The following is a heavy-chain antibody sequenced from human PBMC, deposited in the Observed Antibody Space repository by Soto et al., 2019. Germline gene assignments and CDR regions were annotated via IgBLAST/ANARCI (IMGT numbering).Heavy chain of an antibody. D-gene: IGHD3-16*02. CDR3: AKQDDYVWGSYLDRFDY. V-gene: IGHV3-23*01. CDR2: ISGSGGST. J-gene: IGHJ4*02. Sequence: GGSLRLSCAASGFTFSSYAMSWVRQAPGKGLEWVSAISGSGGSTYYADSVKGRFTISRDNSKNTLYLQMNSLRAEDTAVYYCAKQDDYVWGSYLDRFDYWGQGTLVTVSS. CDR1: GFTFSSYA.